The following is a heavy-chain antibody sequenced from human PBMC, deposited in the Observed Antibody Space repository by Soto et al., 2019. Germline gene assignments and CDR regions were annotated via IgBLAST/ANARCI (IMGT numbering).Heavy chain of an antibody. CDR3: ATHYDFWNDYYRWGLGWFES. Sequence: LQLQESGPGLVKPTEALSLTCTVSGGSITTTNFYWAWIRQPPGKGLEWIGSISYSGMSYYNPSLKSRLTMSVDTSKSQFSLKLNSVTAADTAVYHCATHYDFWNDYYRWGLGWFESWGQGILVTVSS. J-gene: IGHJ5*01. D-gene: IGHD3-3*01. V-gene: IGHV4-39*01. CDR1: GGSITTTNFY. CDR2: ISYSGMS.